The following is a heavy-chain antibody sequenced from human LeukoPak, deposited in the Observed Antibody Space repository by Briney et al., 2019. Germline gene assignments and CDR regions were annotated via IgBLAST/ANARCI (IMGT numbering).Heavy chain of an antibody. Sequence: SETLSLTCAVYGGSFSIYYWSWVRQPPGKGLGWLGEIGHGGSTNYNPSLKSRVTISVDTSNNQFSLKLSSVTAADRAVYYGARHVVQMYYYGSGSYYNTLDVWGKGTTVTVSS. CDR2: IGHGGST. CDR1: GGSFSIYY. V-gene: IGHV4-34*01. CDR3: ARHVVQMYYYGSGSYYNTLDV. J-gene: IGHJ6*04. D-gene: IGHD3-10*01.